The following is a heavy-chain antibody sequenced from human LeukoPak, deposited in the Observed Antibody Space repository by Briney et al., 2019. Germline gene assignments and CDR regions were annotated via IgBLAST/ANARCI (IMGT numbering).Heavy chain of an antibody. Sequence: GGSLRLSCKGSGYSFANYRIVWVRQMPGKGLELMGVIYPGDSDTRYSPSFQGQVTISADKSISTAYLQWSSLKASDTAMYYCARRVSGYDVCDYWGQGTLVTVSS. J-gene: IGHJ4*02. V-gene: IGHV5-51*01. D-gene: IGHD5-12*01. CDR1: GYSFANYR. CDR2: IYPGDSDT. CDR3: ARRVSGYDVCDY.